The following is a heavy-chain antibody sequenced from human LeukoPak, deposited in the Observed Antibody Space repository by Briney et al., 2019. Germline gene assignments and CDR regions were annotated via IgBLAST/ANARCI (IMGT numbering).Heavy chain of an antibody. CDR2: ISGSGGST. V-gene: IGHV3-23*01. CDR1: GFTFSSYA. CDR3: ARDYDILTGANMDV. Sequence: GGSLGLSCAASGFTFSSYAMSWVRQAPGKGLEWVSAISGSGGSTYYADSMKGRFTISRDNAKNSLYLQMNSLRAEDTAVYYCARDYDILTGANMDVWGQGTTVTVSS. J-gene: IGHJ6*02. D-gene: IGHD3-9*01.